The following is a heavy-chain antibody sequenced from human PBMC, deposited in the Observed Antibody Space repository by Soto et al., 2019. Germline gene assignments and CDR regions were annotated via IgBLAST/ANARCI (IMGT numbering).Heavy chain of an antibody. D-gene: IGHD3-3*01. J-gene: IGHJ4*02. Sequence: QVQLVQSGDEVKNPGASVKVSCKASGYTFSNYGISWVRQAPGQGLEWMGWISAYNPNTHYAQKFQGRVIMTTDTSKSRAYMELRRLRSDDTAVYYCARASGATIFGVVIPDGVDCWGQGTLVTVSS. CDR2: ISAYNPNT. V-gene: IGHV1-18*01. CDR3: ARASGATIFGVVIPDGVDC. CDR1: GYTFSNYG.